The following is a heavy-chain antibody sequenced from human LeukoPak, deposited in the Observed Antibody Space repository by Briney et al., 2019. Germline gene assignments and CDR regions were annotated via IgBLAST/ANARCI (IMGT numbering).Heavy chain of an antibody. Sequence: SETLSLTCTVSGDSISTSSCYWGWLRQPPGTGLEWIGSIYYTGSTYYNPSLKSRVTISVDTSKNQFSLKLSSVTAADTAFYYCATLVGATHYFDYWGQGTLVTVSS. CDR1: GDSISTSSCY. D-gene: IGHD1-26*01. CDR3: ATLVGATHYFDY. J-gene: IGHJ4*02. CDR2: IYYTGST. V-gene: IGHV4-39*07.